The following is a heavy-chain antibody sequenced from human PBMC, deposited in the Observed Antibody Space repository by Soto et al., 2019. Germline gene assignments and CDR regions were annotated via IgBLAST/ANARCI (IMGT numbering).Heavy chain of an antibody. D-gene: IGHD6-19*01. CDR3: ARHHSSGWVYFDY. CDR1: GGSISTYY. J-gene: IGHJ4*02. CDR2: IYYTGST. V-gene: IGHV4-59*08. Sequence: PSETLSLTCTVSGGSISTYYWSWIRQPPGKGLEWIGHIYYTGSTNYNPSLESRVTISVDTSKNQFSLKLRSVTAADTAVYYCARHHSSGWVYFDYWGQGTLVTVSS.